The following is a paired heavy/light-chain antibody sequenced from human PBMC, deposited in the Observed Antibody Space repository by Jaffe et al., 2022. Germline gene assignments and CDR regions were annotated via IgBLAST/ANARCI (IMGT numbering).Light chain of an antibody. CDR1: SSDVGGYNY. CDR3: CSYAGSHTFVV. J-gene: IGLJ2*01. Sequence: QSALTQPRSVSGSPGQSVTISCTGTSSDVGGYNYVSWYQQHPGKAPKFLIYDVSKRPSGVPDRFSGSKSGNTASLTISGLQAEDEADYYCCSYAGSHTFVVFGGGTKLTVL. V-gene: IGLV2-11*01. CDR2: DVS.
Heavy chain of an antibody. CDR3: ARGGSSSWEEYYLDS. Sequence: EVQLVESGGGLVQPGGSLRLSCAASGFTFRSYEMSWVRQAPGKGLEWVSYISSSGTTIYSADSVMGRFTISRDNAKNSLYLQMNSLRAEDTAVYYCARGGSSSWEEYYLDSWGQGTLVTVSS. CDR1: GFTFRSYE. CDR2: ISSSGTTI. V-gene: IGHV3-48*03. J-gene: IGHJ4*02. D-gene: IGHD6-13*01.